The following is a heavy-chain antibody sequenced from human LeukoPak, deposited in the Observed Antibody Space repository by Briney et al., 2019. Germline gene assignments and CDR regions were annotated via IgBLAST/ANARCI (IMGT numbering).Heavy chain of an antibody. CDR3: ASPRGVVTDNDAFDI. CDR2: IIPIFGTA. CDR1: GGTFSSYA. Sequence: SVKVSCKASGGTFSSYAISWVRQAPGQGLEWMGGIIPIFGTANYAQKFQGSVTITADESTSTAYMELSSLRSEDTAVYYCASPRGVVTDNDAFDIWGQGTMATVSS. V-gene: IGHV1-69*01. J-gene: IGHJ3*02. D-gene: IGHD2-21*02.